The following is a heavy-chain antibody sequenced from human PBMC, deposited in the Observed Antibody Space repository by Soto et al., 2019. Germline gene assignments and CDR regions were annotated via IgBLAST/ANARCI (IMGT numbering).Heavy chain of an antibody. CDR2: ISSSSSYI. CDR1: GFTFSSYS. J-gene: IGHJ6*02. Sequence: GGSLRLSCAASGFTFSSYSMNWVRQAPGKGLEWVSSISSSSSYIYYADSVKGRFTISRDNAKNSLYLQTNSLRAEDTAVYYCARDPYGDYVDYYYGMDVWGQGTTVTVSS. CDR3: ARDPYGDYVDYYYGMDV. V-gene: IGHV3-21*01. D-gene: IGHD4-17*01.